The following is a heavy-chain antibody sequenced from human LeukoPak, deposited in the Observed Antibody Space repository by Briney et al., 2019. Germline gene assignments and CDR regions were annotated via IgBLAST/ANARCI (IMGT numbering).Heavy chain of an antibody. CDR2: INPNSGGT. Sequence: ASVKVSCKASGYTFTGYYMHWVRRAPGQGLEWMGWINPNSGGTNYAQKFQGRVTMTRDTSISTAYMELSRLRSDDTAVYYCARKYSSWGYVGNWGHGTLVTVSS. CDR3: ARKYSSWGYVGN. CDR1: GYTFTGYY. V-gene: IGHV1-2*02. D-gene: IGHD6-6*01. J-gene: IGHJ4*01.